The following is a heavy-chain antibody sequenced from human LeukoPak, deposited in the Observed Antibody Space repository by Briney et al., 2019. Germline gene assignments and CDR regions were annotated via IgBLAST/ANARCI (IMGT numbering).Heavy chain of an antibody. J-gene: IGHJ5*02. CDR1: GGSFSGYY. CDR3: AIGGKVNWFDP. V-gene: IGHV4-34*01. Sequence: SETLSLTCAVYGGSFSGYYWSWIRQPPGKGLEWIGEINHSGSTNYNPSLKSRVTISVDTSKNQFSLKLSPVTAADTAVYYCAIGGKVNWFDPWGQGTLVTVSS. CDR2: INHSGST. D-gene: IGHD3-16*01.